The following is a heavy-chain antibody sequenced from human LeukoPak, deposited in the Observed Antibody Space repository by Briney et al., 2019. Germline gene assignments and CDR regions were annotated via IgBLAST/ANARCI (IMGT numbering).Heavy chain of an antibody. V-gene: IGHV3-7*03. CDR1: GFTFSSYW. CDR3: ASGPTTCYDYVWGSYRCGAFDI. Sequence: GGSLRLSCAASGFTFSSYWMSWVRQAPGKGLEWVANIKQDGSEKYYVDSVKGRFTISRDNAENSLYLQMNSLRAEDTAVYYCASGPTTCYDYVWGSYRCGAFDIWGQGTMVTVSS. D-gene: IGHD3-16*02. CDR2: IKQDGSEK. J-gene: IGHJ3*02.